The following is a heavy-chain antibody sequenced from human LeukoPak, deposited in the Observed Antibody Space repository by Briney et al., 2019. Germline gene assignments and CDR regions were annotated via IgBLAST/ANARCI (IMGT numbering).Heavy chain of an antibody. J-gene: IGHJ4*02. Sequence: SETLSLTCTVSGGSISSYYWSWIRQPPGKGLEWIGYIDYSGSTNYTPSLKRRVTMSVDTSKNQFSLNLSSVTAADTAVYYCARDIAASANANYYFDYWGQGALVTVSS. CDR1: GGSISSYY. D-gene: IGHD6-13*01. CDR3: ARDIAASANANYYFDY. V-gene: IGHV4-59*01. CDR2: IDYSGST.